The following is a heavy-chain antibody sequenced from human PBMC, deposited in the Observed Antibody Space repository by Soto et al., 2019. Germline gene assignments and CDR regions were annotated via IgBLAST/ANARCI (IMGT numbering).Heavy chain of an antibody. CDR1: GFTFDSYA. D-gene: IGHD5-12*01. CDR2: ISGSGGST. J-gene: IGHJ4*02. Sequence: GGSLRLSCAASGFTFDSYAMSWVRQAPGKGLEWVSGISGSGGSTYYADSAKGRFTISRDNSKNTLYVQMNSLRAEDTAVYYCAKYSGVRLPAQFDYWGQGTLVTVSS. V-gene: IGHV3-23*01. CDR3: AKYSGVRLPAQFDY.